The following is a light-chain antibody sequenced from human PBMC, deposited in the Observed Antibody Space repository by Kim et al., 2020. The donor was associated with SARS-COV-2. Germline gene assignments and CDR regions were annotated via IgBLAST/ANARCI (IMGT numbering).Light chain of an antibody. J-gene: IGKJ3*01. CDR1: QDISNH. Sequence: DIQMTQSPSSLSASVGDRVTITCQASQDISNHLNWYQQKPGKAPKLLIYDASNLETGVPSRFSGSGSGTDFTFTISSLQPEDVATYYCQHYDNLPIFTFGPGTKVDIK. CDR3: QHYDNLPIFT. CDR2: DAS. V-gene: IGKV1-33*01.